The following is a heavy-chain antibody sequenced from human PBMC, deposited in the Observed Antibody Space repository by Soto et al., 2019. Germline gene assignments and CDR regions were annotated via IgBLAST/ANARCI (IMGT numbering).Heavy chain of an antibody. D-gene: IGHD6-19*01. V-gene: IGHV4-31*03. CDR1: GHSLSSGVYY. CDR2: IYFTGST. Sequence: PSETLSLTCTVSGHSLSSGVYYWSWIRQHPGKGLEWVGYIYFTGSTLYNPSLKSRLAMSLDTSKNQFSLRLTSVTAADTAVYFCARDWGSSGWPNWGQGTLVTVPQ. J-gene: IGHJ4*02. CDR3: ARDWGSSGWPN.